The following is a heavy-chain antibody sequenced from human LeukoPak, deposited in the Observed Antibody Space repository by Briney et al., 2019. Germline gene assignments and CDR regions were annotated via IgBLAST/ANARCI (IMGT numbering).Heavy chain of an antibody. CDR1: GFTFSSYW. CDR3: ARGGVYSSSAPDY. D-gene: IGHD6-6*01. J-gene: IGHJ4*02. CDR2: IKQDGSEK. V-gene: IGHV3-7*01. Sequence: PGGSLRLSCAASGFTFSSYWMSWVRQAPGKGLEWVANIKQDGSEKYYVDSVKGRFTISGDNAKNSLYLQMNSLRAEDTAVYSCARGGVYSSSAPDYWGQGTLVTVSS.